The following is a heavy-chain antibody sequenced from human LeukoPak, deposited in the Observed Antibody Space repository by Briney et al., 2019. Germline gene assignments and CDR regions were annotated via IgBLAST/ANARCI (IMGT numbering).Heavy chain of an antibody. CDR2: INPNSGGT. CDR1: GYSFTSHY. D-gene: IGHD1-26*01. J-gene: IGHJ4*02. CDR3: ARAKVGATGVFDY. Sequence: ASVKVSCKASGYSFTSHYIHWVRQAPGQGLEWMGWINPNSGGTNYAQKFQGRVTMTRDTSISTAYMELSRLRSDDTAVYYCARAKVGATGVFDYWGQGTLAAVSS. V-gene: IGHV1-2*02.